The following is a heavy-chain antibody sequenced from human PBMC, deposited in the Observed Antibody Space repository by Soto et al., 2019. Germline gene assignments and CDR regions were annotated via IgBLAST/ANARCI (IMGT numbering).Heavy chain of an antibody. CDR2: FIPIIGPS. CDR1: GGTFSSFS. J-gene: IGHJ3*02. CDR3: ARGNALDI. Sequence: QLQLVQSGAEVKKPGSSVKVSCKATGGTFSSFSINWVRQAPGQGLEWMGGFIPIIGPSNYAQRFQGRLTITADEATSTAYLELGSLTSEDTAVFYCARGNALDIWGQGTWVTVSS. V-gene: IGHV1-69*01.